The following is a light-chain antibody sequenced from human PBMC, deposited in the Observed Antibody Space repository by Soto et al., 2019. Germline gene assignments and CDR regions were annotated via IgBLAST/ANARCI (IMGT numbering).Light chain of an antibody. CDR1: QDIGTS. Sequence: AIRMTQSPSSFSASTGDRVTISCRASQDIGTSLAWYQQKPGKAPKLLISGASTLQIGVPSRFSGSGSGTDFTLPITSLHSEDVATYLCQHLYTHPPAFGQGTKVE. CDR2: GAS. V-gene: IGKV1-8*01. CDR3: QHLYTHPPA. J-gene: IGKJ1*01.